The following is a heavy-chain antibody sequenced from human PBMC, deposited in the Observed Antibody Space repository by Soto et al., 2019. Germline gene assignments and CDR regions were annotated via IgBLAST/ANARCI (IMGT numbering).Heavy chain of an antibody. Sequence: QVQLQQWGAGLLKPSETLSLTCAVYGGSFSGYYWSWIRQPPGKGLEWIGEINHSGSTNYNPSLKSRVTISVDTSKNQFSLKLSSVTAADTAVYYCASLTNYYDSSGHRYYFDYWGQGTLDTVSS. D-gene: IGHD3-22*01. J-gene: IGHJ4*02. V-gene: IGHV4-34*01. CDR1: GGSFSGYY. CDR3: ASLTNYYDSSGHRYYFDY. CDR2: INHSGST.